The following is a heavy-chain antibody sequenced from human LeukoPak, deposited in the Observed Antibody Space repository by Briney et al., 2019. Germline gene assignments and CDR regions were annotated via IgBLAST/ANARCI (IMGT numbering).Heavy chain of an antibody. CDR3: ARGSHSSFDY. V-gene: IGHV6-1*01. D-gene: IGHD3-10*01. Sequence: SHTLSLTRPISGDSLSNNNVAWNWIRQSPSRGLEWLGRTYYRPKFNTHYAVSVKSRIAINSDTYKNQFSLQLNSVTPEDTGVYYCARGSHSSFDYWGQGTLVTVSS. CDR1: GDSLSNNNVA. CDR2: TYYRPKFNT. J-gene: IGHJ4*02.